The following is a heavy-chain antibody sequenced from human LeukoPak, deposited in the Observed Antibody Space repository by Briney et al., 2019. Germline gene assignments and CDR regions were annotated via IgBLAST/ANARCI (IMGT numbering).Heavy chain of an antibody. CDR1: GFTFSSYE. V-gene: IGHV3-48*03. J-gene: IGHJ4*02. CDR3: VRLRDSGGYSSFDN. Sequence: GGSLRLSCAASGFTFSSYEMNWVRQAPGKGLEWISYISSSGSTIYYADSVKGRLTISRDNAKNSLYLQMNSLRAEDTAVYFCVRLRDSGGYSSFDNWGQGTRVTVSP. CDR2: ISSSGSTI. D-gene: IGHD3-22*01.